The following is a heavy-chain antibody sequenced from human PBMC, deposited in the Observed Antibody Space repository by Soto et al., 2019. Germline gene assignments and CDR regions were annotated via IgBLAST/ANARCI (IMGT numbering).Heavy chain of an antibody. D-gene: IGHD1-20*01. Sequence: SETLSLTCTVSGGSINSSSFYWGWIRQPPGKGLEWIGSIYYSGSTYYNPSLKSRVTISGDTSKNQFSLKLSSVTAADTAVYYCARHGLYNFFDYWGQGTLVTVSS. V-gene: IGHV4-39*01. J-gene: IGHJ4*02. CDR2: IYYSGST. CDR3: ARHGLYNFFDY. CDR1: GGSINSSSFY.